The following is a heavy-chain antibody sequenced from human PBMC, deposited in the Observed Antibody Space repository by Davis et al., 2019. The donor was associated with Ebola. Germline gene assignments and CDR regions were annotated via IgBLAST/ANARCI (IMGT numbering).Heavy chain of an antibody. D-gene: IGHD3-9*01. J-gene: IGHJ4*02. CDR3: ARAPNYDVLTGTSSYYFDD. V-gene: IGHV1-18*04. CDR2: NSGFNTNT. CDR1: RYTFTRYG. Sequence: SVPVPRKSSRYTFTRYGLVWVRQAPGLGLEWMGWNSGFNTNTKFAQKFQGRVTVSKDTSTNTAYMDLRSLTSDDTAIYYCARAPNYDVLTGTSSYYFDDWGQGTLVTVSS.